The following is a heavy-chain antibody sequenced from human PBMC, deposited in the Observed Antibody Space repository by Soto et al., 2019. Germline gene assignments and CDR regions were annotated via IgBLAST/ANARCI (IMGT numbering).Heavy chain of an antibody. Sequence: EVQLVESGGGLVKPGGSLRLSCAASGFTFSNAWMSWVRQAPGKGLEWVGRIKSKTDGGTTDYAAPVKGRFTISRDYSKNMLYLQMKSLKTEDTAVYYCTTDRHYDFWSGYYADFDYWGQGILVTVSS. CDR2: IKSKTDGGTT. CDR1: GFTFSNAW. CDR3: TTDRHYDFWSGYYADFDY. V-gene: IGHV3-15*01. D-gene: IGHD3-3*01. J-gene: IGHJ4*02.